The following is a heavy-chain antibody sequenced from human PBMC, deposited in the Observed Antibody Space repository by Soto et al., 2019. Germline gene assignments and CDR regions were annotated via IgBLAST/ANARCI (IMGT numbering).Heavy chain of an antibody. CDR1: GYTFTSYY. CDR3: ARTRITMVRGVIITGWGYYCGMDV. V-gene: IGHV1-3*01. CDR2: INAGNGNT. Sequence: AASVKVSCKASGYTFTSYYMHWVRQVPGQRLEWMGWINAGNGNTKYSQKFQGRVTITRDTSASTAYMELSSLRSEDTAVYYCARTRITMVRGVIITGWGYYCGMDVWGQGTTVTVSS. J-gene: IGHJ6*02. D-gene: IGHD3-10*01.